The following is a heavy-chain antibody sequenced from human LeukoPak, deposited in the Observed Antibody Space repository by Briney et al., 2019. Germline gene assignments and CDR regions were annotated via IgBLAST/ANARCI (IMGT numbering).Heavy chain of an antibody. CDR1: GFTVSSNY. CDR3: ASEVVVAATFDY. CDR2: IYSGGST. V-gene: IGHV3-53*01. J-gene: IGHJ4*02. D-gene: IGHD2-15*01. Sequence: GGSLRLSCAASGFTVSSNYMSWVRQAPGKGLEWVSVIYSGGSTHYADSVKGRFTISRGNSKNTLYLQMNSLRAEDTAVYYCASEVVVAATFDYWGQGTLVTVSS.